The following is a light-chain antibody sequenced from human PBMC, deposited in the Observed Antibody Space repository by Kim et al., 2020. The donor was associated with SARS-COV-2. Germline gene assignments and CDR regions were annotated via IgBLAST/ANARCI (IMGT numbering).Light chain of an antibody. CDR2: RNN. V-gene: IGLV1-47*01. J-gene: IGLJ3*02. CDR3: AAWDDSLSGWV. CDR1: SSNIGSNY. Sequence: QSVLTQPPSASGTPGQRVTISCSGSSSNIGSNYVYWHQQFPGTAPKVLIYRNNLRPSGVPDRVSGSKSGTSASLATSDLRSEDEADYYCAAWDDSLSGWVFGGGTQLTVL.